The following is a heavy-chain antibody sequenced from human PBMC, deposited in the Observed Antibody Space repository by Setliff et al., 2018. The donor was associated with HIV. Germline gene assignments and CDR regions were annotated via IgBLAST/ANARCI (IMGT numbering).Heavy chain of an antibody. CDR1: GASFSDSY. J-gene: IGHJ6*03. V-gene: IGHV4-34*01. Sequence: SETLSLTCAVYGASFSDSYYNWIRQPPGKGLEWIGEISHTGSTNYNSSLKSRVNISLDTSKNQFSLKLGSVTAADTGVFYCARGTYYYDNSDYFRENYYYMDVWGKGTTVTVSS. CDR2: ISHTGST. CDR3: ARGTYYYDNSDYFRENYYYMDV. D-gene: IGHD3-22*01.